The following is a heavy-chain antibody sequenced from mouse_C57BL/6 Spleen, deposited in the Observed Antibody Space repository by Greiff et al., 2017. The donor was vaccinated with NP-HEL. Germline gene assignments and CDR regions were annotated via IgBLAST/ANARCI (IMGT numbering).Heavy chain of an antibody. CDR3: TTYLDYYGSSLDY. D-gene: IGHD1-1*01. CDR2: IDPENGDT. V-gene: IGHV14-4*01. J-gene: IGHJ2*01. Sequence: VQLKHSGAELVRPGASVKLSCTASGFNIKDDYMHWVKQRPEQGLEWIGWIDPENGDTEYASKFQGKATITADTSSNTAYLQLSSLTSVDTAVYYCTTYLDYYGSSLDYWGQGTTLTVSS. CDR1: GFNIKDDY.